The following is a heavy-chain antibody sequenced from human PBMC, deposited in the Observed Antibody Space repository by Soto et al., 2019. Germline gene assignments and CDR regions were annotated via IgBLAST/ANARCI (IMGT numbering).Heavy chain of an antibody. Sequence: SETLSLTCAVYGGSSSGYYWSWIRQPPGKGLEWIGEINHSGSTNYNPSLKSRVTISVDTSKNQFSLKLSSVTAADTAVYYCARRGWEPVWYYYYGMDVWGQGTTVTVSS. CDR3: ARRGWEPVWYYYYGMDV. D-gene: IGHD1-26*01. J-gene: IGHJ6*02. V-gene: IGHV4-34*01. CDR1: GGSSSGYY. CDR2: INHSGST.